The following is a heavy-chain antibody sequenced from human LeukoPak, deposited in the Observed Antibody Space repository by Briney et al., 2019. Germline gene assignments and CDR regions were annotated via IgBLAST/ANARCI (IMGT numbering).Heavy chain of an antibody. V-gene: IGHV4-59*08. CDR2: IYYTGST. J-gene: IGHJ4*02. CDR3: ARHLDYYGSGTYFDY. Sequence: SETLSLTCTVSGGSISSYYWSWIRQPPGKGLEWIAYIYYTGSTNYNPSLKSRVTISVDTSKNQFSLKLSSVTAADTAVYYCARHLDYYGSGTYFDYWGRGTLVTVSS. D-gene: IGHD3-10*01. CDR1: GGSISSYY.